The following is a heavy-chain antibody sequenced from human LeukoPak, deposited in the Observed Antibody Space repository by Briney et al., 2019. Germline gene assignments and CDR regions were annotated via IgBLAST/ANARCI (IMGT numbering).Heavy chain of an antibody. Sequence: TSETLSLTCTVSGGSISSYYWSWIRQPPGKGLEWIGYIYYSGSTNYNPSLKSRVTISVDTSKNQFSLKLSSVTAADTAVYYCAREGSSWYSADYWGRGTLVTVSS. J-gene: IGHJ2*01. CDR2: IYYSGST. D-gene: IGHD6-13*01. V-gene: IGHV4-59*01. CDR1: GGSISSYY. CDR3: AREGSSWYSADY.